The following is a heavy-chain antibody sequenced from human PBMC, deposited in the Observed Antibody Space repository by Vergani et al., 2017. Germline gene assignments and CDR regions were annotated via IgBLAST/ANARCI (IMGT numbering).Heavy chain of an antibody. CDR1: GGSISSYY. V-gene: IGHV4-59*12. CDR2: IYYSGST. CDR3: ARPNRRYCSGGSCYASRYFQH. J-gene: IGHJ1*01. Sequence: QVQLQESGPGLVKPSQTLSLTCTVSGGSISSYYWSWIRQPPGKGLEWIGYIYYSGSTNYNPSLKSRVTISVDTSKNQFSLKLSSVTAADTAVYYCARPNRRYCSGGSCYASRYFQHWGQGTLVTVSS. D-gene: IGHD2-15*01.